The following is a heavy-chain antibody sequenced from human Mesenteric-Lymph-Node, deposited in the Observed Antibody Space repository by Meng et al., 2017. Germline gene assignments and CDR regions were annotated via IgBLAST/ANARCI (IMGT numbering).Heavy chain of an antibody. Sequence: SETLSLTCAVYGGSFRGYYWSWIRQPPGKGLEWIGEINHSGSTNYNPSLKSRVTISVDTSKNQFSLKLSSVTAADTAVYYCARDVSGSSRFDPWGQGTLVTVSS. V-gene: IGHV4-34*01. CDR2: INHSGST. CDR1: GGSFRGYY. D-gene: IGHD1-26*01. J-gene: IGHJ5*02. CDR3: ARDVSGSSRFDP.